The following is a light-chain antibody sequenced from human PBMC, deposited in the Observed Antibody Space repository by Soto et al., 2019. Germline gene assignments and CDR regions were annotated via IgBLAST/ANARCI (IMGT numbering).Light chain of an antibody. V-gene: IGKV1-39*01. CDR3: QQSYSTPQT. CDR1: QSISSW. Sequence: GAIVTITCRASQSISSWLAWYQQRPGKAPKLLIYAASNLQSGVPSRFSGSESGTDFTLTISSLQPEDFATYYCQQSYSTPQTFGQGTKVDIK. CDR2: AAS. J-gene: IGKJ1*01.